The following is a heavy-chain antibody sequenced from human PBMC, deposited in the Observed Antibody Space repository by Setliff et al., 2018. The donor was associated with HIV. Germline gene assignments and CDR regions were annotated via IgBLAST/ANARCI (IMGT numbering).Heavy chain of an antibody. CDR3: ARGITMVRGPDY. CDR2: IRSSSRTI. V-gene: IGHV3-48*04. J-gene: IGHJ4*02. D-gene: IGHD3-10*01. Sequence: ETLSLSCAASGFTFSTYSMNWVRQAPGKGLEWVSYIRSSSRTIYYADSVKGRFTISRDNAKNSLYLQMNSLRAEDTAVYYCARGITMVRGPDYWGQGTLVTVSS. CDR1: GFTFSTYS.